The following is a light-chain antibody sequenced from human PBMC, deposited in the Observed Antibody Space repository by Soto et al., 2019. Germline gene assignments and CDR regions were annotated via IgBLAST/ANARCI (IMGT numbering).Light chain of an antibody. CDR3: CSYAGSYDVV. Sequence: QSALTQPRSVSGSPGQSVTISCTGTSSDVGGYNYVSWYQQHPGKAPKLMIYDVSKRPSGVPDRFSGSKSGNTASLTISGLQAEDEAEYYCCSYAGSYDVVFGGGTKL. CDR1: SSDVGGYNY. CDR2: DVS. J-gene: IGLJ2*01. V-gene: IGLV2-11*01.